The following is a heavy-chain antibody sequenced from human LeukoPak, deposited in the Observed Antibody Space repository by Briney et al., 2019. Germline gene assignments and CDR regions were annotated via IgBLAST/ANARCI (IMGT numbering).Heavy chain of an antibody. D-gene: IGHD3-10*01. Sequence: VASVKVSCKASGYTFTGYYMHWVRQAPGQGLEWMGWINPNSGGTNYAQKFQGRVTMTRDTSISTAHMELSSLRSEDTAVYYCARGFYDSGSLARDWGQGTLVTVSS. V-gene: IGHV1-2*02. CDR2: INPNSGGT. J-gene: IGHJ4*02. CDR1: GYTFTGYY. CDR3: ARGFYDSGSLARD.